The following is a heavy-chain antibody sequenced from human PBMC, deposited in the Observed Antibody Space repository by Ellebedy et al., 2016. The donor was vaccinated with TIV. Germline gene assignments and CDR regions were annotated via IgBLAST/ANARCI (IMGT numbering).Heavy chain of an antibody. CDR1: GGTFSSYA. V-gene: IGHV1-69*13. CDR2: IIPIFGTA. D-gene: IGHD6-19*01. Sequence: SVKVSXXASGGTFSSYAISWVRQAPGQGLEWMGGIIPIFGTANYAQKFQGRVTITADESTSTAYMELSSLRSEDTAVYYCARDSSGWFGYNWFDPWGQGTLVTVSS. J-gene: IGHJ5*02. CDR3: ARDSSGWFGYNWFDP.